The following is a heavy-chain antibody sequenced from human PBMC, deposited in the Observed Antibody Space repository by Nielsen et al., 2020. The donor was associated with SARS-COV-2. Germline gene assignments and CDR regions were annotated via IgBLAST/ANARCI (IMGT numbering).Heavy chain of an antibody. J-gene: IGHJ4*02. CDR2: ISSTSNSI. V-gene: IGHV3-21*01. CDR1: GFTVSSNY. Sequence: GGSLRLSCAASGFTVSSNYMSWVRQAPGKGLEWVSSISSTSNSIYYADSVKGRFTISRDNAKNSLFLQMNSLRAEDTAVYYCARDLQQQLVVLEYWGQGTLVTVSS. D-gene: IGHD6-13*01. CDR3: ARDLQQQLVVLEY.